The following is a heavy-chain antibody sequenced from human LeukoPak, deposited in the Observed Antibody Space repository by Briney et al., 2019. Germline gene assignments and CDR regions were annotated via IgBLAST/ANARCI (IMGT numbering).Heavy chain of an antibody. CDR1: GGSISSSSYY. CDR3: ARQDIVVVVAATFDY. D-gene: IGHD2-15*01. J-gene: IGHJ4*02. V-gene: IGHV4-39*01. CDR2: IYYSGSA. Sequence: PSEALSLTCTVSGGSISSSSYYWGWIRQPPGKGLEWIGSIYYSGSAYYNPSLKSRVTISVDTSKNQFSLKLSSVTAADTAVYYCARQDIVVVVAATFDYWGQGTLVTVSS.